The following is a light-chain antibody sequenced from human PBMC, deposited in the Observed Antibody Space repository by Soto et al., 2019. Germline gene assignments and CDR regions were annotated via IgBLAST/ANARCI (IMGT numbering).Light chain of an antibody. CDR1: HSVSSSY. Sequence: EIVLTQSPGTLSLSPAERATLSCRASHSVSSSYLAWYQQKPGQAPRLLIYGTSSRATGIPDRFSGSGSGTDFTLTITRLEPEDFAVYYCQHYCSSPPSWTFGQGTKVEI. J-gene: IGKJ1*01. V-gene: IGKV3-20*01. CDR2: GTS. CDR3: QHYCSSPPSWT.